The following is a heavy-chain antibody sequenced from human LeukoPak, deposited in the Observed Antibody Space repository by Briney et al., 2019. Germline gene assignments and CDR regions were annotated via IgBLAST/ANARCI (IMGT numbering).Heavy chain of an antibody. CDR2: IYPGDSDT. J-gene: IGHJ3*02. Sequence: GESLQISCQGYGYSFTSYWIGWVRQMPGKGLEWMGIIYPGDSDTRYSPSFQGQVTISADRSISTAYLQWSSLKASDTAMYYCARRASGVWGVFDIWGQGTMVTVSS. D-gene: IGHD3-10*01. CDR1: GYSFTSYW. CDR3: ARRASGVWGVFDI. V-gene: IGHV5-51*01.